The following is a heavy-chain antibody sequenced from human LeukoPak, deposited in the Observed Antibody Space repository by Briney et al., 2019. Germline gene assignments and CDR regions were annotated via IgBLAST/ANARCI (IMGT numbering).Heavy chain of an antibody. D-gene: IGHD5-12*01. Sequence: SXXLSLTCTVSGGSISSSTYYWGWIRQPPGKGLEWIGNLYYSGSTYYNPSLKSRVTIYVDTAKNKFSLKLSAVTAADTAVYYCARQAISGYDPPPFDSWGQGTLVTVSS. CDR2: LYYSGST. CDR3: ARQAISGYDPPPFDS. CDR1: GGSISSSTYY. V-gene: IGHV4-39*01. J-gene: IGHJ4*02.